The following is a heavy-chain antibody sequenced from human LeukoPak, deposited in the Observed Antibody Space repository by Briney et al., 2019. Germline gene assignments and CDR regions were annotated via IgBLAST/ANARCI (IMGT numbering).Heavy chain of an antibody. CDR3: ARERPLRTFDI. CDR1: GYTFTSYG. J-gene: IGHJ3*02. D-gene: IGHD4-17*01. V-gene: IGHV1-18*01. Sequence: ASVKVSCKASGYTFTSYGISGVRQAPGQGLEWMGWISAYNGNTNYAQELQGRVTMTTDTSTSTAYMELRSLRSDDTAVYYCARERPLRTFDIWGQGTMVTVSS. CDR2: ISAYNGNT.